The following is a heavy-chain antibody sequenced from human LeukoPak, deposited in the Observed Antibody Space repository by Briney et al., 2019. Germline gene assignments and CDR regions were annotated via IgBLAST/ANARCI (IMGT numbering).Heavy chain of an antibody. CDR3: ARHRTRPLSSPFDY. D-gene: IGHD2-2*01. Sequence: SETLSLTCTVSGGSISSSSYYWGWLRQPPGKGLEWIGSIYYSGSTYYNPSLKSRVTISVDTSKNQFSLKLSSVTAADTAVYYCARHRTRPLSSPFDYWGQGTLVTVSS. V-gene: IGHV4-39*01. CDR2: IYYSGST. CDR1: GGSISSSSYY. J-gene: IGHJ4*02.